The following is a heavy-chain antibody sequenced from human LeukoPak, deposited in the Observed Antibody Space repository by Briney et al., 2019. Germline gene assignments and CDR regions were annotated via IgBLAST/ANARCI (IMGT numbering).Heavy chain of an antibody. D-gene: IGHD3-3*01. Sequence: GGSLRLSCAASGFTFSSYGMHWVRQAPGKGLEWVAVISYDGSNKYYADSVKGRFTISRDNSKNTLYLQMNSLRAEDTAVYYCARVDRDPLRPLDIWGQGTMVTVSS. V-gene: IGHV3-30*19. J-gene: IGHJ3*02. CDR3: ARVDRDPLRPLDI. CDR1: GFTFSSYG. CDR2: ISYDGSNK.